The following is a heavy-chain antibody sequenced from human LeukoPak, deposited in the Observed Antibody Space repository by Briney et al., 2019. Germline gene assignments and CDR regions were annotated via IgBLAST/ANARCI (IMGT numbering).Heavy chain of an antibody. CDR1: GFTFDDHA. V-gene: IGHV3-23*01. D-gene: IGHD1-26*01. CDR3: AKEAVRELLKGNAFDI. Sequence: GRSLRLSCAASGFTFDDHAMHWVRQAPGKGLEWVSAISGSGGSTYYADSVKGRFTISRDNSKNTLYLQMNSLRAEDTPVYYCAKEAVRELLKGNAFDIWGQGTMVTVSS. J-gene: IGHJ3*02. CDR2: ISGSGGST.